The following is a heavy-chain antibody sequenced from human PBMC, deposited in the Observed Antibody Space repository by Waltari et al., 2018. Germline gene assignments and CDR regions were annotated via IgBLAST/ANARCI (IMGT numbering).Heavy chain of an antibody. Sequence: QVQLQESGPGLVEPSQTLSLTCTVSGDSITSDPSFWGWIRQPAGKGLEWIGRIHSSGLTEYKASLKSRVAISRDTSKNQFSLNLSSVTAADTAVYYCARSAKCESSSDSCDLVAIWGQGTLVTVSS. CDR2: IHSSGLT. D-gene: IGHD2-21*01. V-gene: IGHV4-61*02. CDR3: ARSAKCESSSDSCDLVAI. J-gene: IGHJ4*02. CDR1: GDSITSDPSF.